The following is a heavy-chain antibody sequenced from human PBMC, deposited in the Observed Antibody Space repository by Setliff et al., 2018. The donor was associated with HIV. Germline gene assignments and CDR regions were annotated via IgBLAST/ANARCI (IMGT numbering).Heavy chain of an antibody. V-gene: IGHV1-69*13. Sequence: SVKVSCKASGGTFRNYALSWVRQAPGQGLEWMGGIIPMPGTANYAQKFQGRVTITADESTSTAYMELSSLRSEDTAVYYCATVGPTIWGAFDIWGQGTMVTVSS. D-gene: IGHD3-16*01. CDR2: IIPMPGTA. J-gene: IGHJ3*02. CDR3: ATVGPTIWGAFDI. CDR1: GGTFRNYA.